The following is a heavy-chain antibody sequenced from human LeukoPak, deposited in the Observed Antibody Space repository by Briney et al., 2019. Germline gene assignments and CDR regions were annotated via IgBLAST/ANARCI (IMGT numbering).Heavy chain of an antibody. CDR3: ARRGDILTDYAFDY. J-gene: IGHJ4*02. Sequence: SETLSLTCSVSGGSVNSNSHHWDWIRQAPGKGLEWIGNIYYSGTTSYNPSLKSRVAISVHTSKNQFSLRLSSVTAADTAVYYCARRGDILTDYAFDYWGQGTLVTVSS. CDR1: GGSVNSNSHH. CDR2: IYYSGTT. V-gene: IGHV4-39*01. D-gene: IGHD3-9*01.